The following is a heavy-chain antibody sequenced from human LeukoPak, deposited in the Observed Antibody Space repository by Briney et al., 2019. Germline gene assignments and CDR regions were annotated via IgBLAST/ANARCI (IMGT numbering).Heavy chain of an antibody. D-gene: IGHD1-14*01. J-gene: IGHJ5*02. CDR3: AKETPNTGWFDP. CDR1: GHTFTTYY. CDR2: INPSGDGT. V-gene: IGHV1-46*01. Sequence: GASVKVSCTASGHTFTTYYAHLVRQAPGQGLEWMGVINPSGDGTNYPQRFQDRVTLTKDTSTNTVYMELSSLRSEDTAIYYCAKETPNTGWFDPWGQGTLVTVSS.